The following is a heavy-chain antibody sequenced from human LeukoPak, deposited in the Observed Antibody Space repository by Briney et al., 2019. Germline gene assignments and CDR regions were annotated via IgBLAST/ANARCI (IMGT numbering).Heavy chain of an antibody. CDR1: GGSISSGGYS. V-gene: IGHV4-30-2*01. J-gene: IGHJ6*02. CDR3: ARYCSGGSCPGPNYGMDV. CDR2: IYHSGST. Sequence: SQTLSLTCAVSGGSISSGGYSWSWIRQPPGKGLEWIGYIYHSGSTYYNPSLKSRVTISVDRSKNQFSLKLSSVTAADTAVYYCARYCSGGSCPGPNYGMDVWGQGTTVTVSS. D-gene: IGHD2-15*01.